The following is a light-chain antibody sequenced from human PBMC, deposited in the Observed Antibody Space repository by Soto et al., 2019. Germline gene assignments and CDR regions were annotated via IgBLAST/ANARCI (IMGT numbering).Light chain of an antibody. CDR3: QSYASSLSANFV. CDR1: SSNIGAGYD. V-gene: IGLV1-40*01. CDR2: GNN. Sequence: QSVLTQPPSVSGAPGRRVTISCTGSSSNIGAGYDVHWYQQLPGKAPNLLIYGNNNRPSGVPDRFSGSKSGTSASLAITGLRADDEADYYCQSYASSLSANFVFGTGTKVTVL. J-gene: IGLJ1*01.